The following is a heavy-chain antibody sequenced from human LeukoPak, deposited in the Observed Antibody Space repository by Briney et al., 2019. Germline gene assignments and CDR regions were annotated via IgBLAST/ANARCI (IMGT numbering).Heavy chain of an antibody. J-gene: IGHJ4*02. V-gene: IGHV3-15*01. CDR3: TTAGKEYYYDSSRYYYNFDY. CDR2: IKSKTDGGTT. D-gene: IGHD3-22*01. Sequence: GGSLRLCCAASGFTFSNAWMSWVRQAPGKGLEWVGRIKSKTDGGTTDYAAPVKGRFTISRDDSKNTLYLQMNSLKTEDTAVYYCTTAGKEYYYDSSRYYYNFDYWGQGTLVTVSS. CDR1: GFTFSNAW.